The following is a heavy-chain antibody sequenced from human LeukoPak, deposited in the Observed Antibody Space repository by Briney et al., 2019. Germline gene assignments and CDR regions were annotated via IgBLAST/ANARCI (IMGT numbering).Heavy chain of an antibody. D-gene: IGHD6-13*01. CDR3: ARVLDSSSWTDY. V-gene: IGHV1-2*02. CDR1: GYTVTGCY. J-gene: IGHJ4*02. CDR2: LNPYSGGT. Sequence: ASVKVSCKASGYTVTGCYMLWVRQAPGHGLEWRGWLNPYSGGTNYAQKFQGRVTMTRDTSISTAYMELSRRRSDDTAVYYCARVLDSSSWTDYWGQGTLVTVSS.